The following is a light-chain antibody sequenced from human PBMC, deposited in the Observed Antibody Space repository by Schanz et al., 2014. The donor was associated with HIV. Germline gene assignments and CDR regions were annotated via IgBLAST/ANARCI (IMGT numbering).Light chain of an antibody. CDR2: AAS. V-gene: IGKV1-27*01. J-gene: IGKJ1*01. CDR1: QDINIY. CDR3: LKYDTAPRT. Sequence: DIQMTQSPSSLSASVGDRVTITCRASQDINIYLAWYQQRPGEVPKLLIYAASTFQSGVPSRFSGSGSGTDFTLTISSLQPEDVATYYCLKYDTAPRTFGQGTKVYIK.